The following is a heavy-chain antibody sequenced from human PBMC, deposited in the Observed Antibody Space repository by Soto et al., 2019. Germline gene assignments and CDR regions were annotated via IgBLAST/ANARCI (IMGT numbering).Heavy chain of an antibody. Sequence: GGSLRLSCAASGFTFSSYWMSWVRQAPGKGLEWVANIKQDGSEKYYVDSVKGRFTISRDNAKNSLYLQMNSLRAEDTAVYYCARGLLITMIVVSDAFDIWGKGTMVTVSS. V-gene: IGHV3-7*05. CDR3: ARGLLITMIVVSDAFDI. CDR1: GFTFSSYW. J-gene: IGHJ3*02. D-gene: IGHD3-22*01. CDR2: IKQDGSEK.